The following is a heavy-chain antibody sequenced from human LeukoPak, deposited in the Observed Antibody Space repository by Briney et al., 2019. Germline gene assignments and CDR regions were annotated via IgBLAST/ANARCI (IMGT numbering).Heavy chain of an antibody. Sequence: SETLSLTCTVSGDSLSSHYWSWIRQSPGKGLEWIGYIYGSGSTNYDPSLKSRVTISEDTSKNHFSLKLTSVTAADTAVYYCARNVGWYSHDSWGQGTLVTVSS. J-gene: IGHJ4*02. D-gene: IGHD6-19*01. CDR3: ARNVGWYSHDS. CDR1: GDSLSSHY. V-gene: IGHV4-59*08. CDR2: IYGSGST.